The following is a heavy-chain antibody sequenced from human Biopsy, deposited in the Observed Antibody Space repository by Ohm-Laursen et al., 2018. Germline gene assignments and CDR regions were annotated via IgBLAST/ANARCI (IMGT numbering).Heavy chain of an antibody. Sequence: ASVKVSCKSSGYTFINNGISWVQQAPGQGLEWLGGNIPILGTGNYAQKFQGRVTVAADTSTSTATMELRSLRSDDTAVYYCATKLTGYFHHWGQGTLVTVSS. CDR1: GYTFINNG. J-gene: IGHJ1*01. V-gene: IGHV1-69*06. CDR2: NIPILGTG. D-gene: IGHD3-9*01. CDR3: ATKLTGYFHH.